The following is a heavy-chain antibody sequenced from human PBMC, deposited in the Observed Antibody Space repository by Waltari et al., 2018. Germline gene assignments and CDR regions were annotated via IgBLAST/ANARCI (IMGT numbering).Heavy chain of an antibody. V-gene: IGHV4-34*01. D-gene: IGHD2-21*01. Sequence: QVQLHQWGAGQLTPSETLSLTCAVSGESFLGYFWSWVRQSPGKGLEWRGSIHYSGSTNYNPTLESRLSLSVDTTKKQFSLKLTSVTAADAALYFCARYGEVPASYFFDHWGQGTLVTVSS. CDR2: IHYSGST. CDR3: ARYGEVPASYFFDH. J-gene: IGHJ4*01. CDR1: GESFLGYF.